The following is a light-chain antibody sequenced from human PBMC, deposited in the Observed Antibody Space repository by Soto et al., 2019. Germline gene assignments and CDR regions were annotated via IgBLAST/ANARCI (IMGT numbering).Light chain of an antibody. V-gene: IGKV1-17*01. J-gene: IGKJ1*01. Sequence: DIQMTQSPSSLSASVGDRVTITCRASQGVGNDLAWFQQKPGKAPERLLYAASSLHSGVPPRFSDSRSRTEFTLTISSLQPADFATYYCLQHTTYPWSFGQGTKVEIQ. CDR2: AAS. CDR1: QGVGND. CDR3: LQHTTYPWS.